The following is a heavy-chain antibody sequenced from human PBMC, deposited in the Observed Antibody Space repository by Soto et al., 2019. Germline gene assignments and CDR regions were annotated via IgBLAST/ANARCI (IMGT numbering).Heavy chain of an antibody. J-gene: IGHJ4*02. D-gene: IGHD2-15*01. CDR2: INPDDSET. CDR3: ARQEPPRYCSSPTCFAPFDY. V-gene: IGHV5-51*01. CDR1: GCNFNMYW. Sequence: EALNISCQGSGCNFNMYWIGCVRQMPGKGLEWMGIINPDDSETRYSPSFLGQVTISADKSISTAYLQWSSLEASDTAMYYCARQEPPRYCSSPTCFAPFDYWGQGALVTVS.